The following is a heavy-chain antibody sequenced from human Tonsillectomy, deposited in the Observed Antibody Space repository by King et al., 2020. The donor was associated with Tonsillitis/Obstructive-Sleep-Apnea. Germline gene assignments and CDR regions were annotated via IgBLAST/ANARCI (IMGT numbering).Heavy chain of an antibody. V-gene: IGHV4-59*02. D-gene: IGHD2-15*01. CDR2: FYYSGST. CDR3: ARGSGGIVVVVAATDAFDI. CDR1: GGSVSSYY. Sequence: VQLQESGPGLVKPSETLSLTCTVSGGSVSSYYWSWIRPPPGKGLEWIGYFYYSGSTNYNPSLKSRVTMSVDTSKNKISLKLSSVTAADTAVYYCARGSGGIVVVVAATDAFDIWGQGTMVTVSS. J-gene: IGHJ3*02.